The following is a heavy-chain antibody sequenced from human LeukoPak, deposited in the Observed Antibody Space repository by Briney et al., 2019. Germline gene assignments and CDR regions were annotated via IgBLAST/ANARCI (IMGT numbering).Heavy chain of an antibody. D-gene: IGHD3-10*01. Sequence: PSETLSLTCAVYGGSFSGYYWSWVRQPPGRGLEWIGEINHSGSTNYNPSLKSRVTISVDTSRNQFSLRLSSVTAADTAVYYCARGTVYGSGSYYRGIDYFDYWGQGTLVTVSS. CDR3: ARGTVYGSGSYYRGIDYFDY. CDR1: GGSFSGYY. V-gene: IGHV4-34*01. CDR2: INHSGST. J-gene: IGHJ4*02.